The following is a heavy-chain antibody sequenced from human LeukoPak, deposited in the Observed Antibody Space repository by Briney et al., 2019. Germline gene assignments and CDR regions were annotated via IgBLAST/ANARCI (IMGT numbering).Heavy chain of an antibody. CDR1: GFTFSSYS. J-gene: IGHJ1*01. Sequence: PGGSLRLSCAASGFTFSSYSMNWVRQAPGKGLEWVSSFNDTGSSTYYADSVKGRFTISRDNSKNTLYLQMNSLRAEDTAAYYCAKAHYDSSGSHFQYWGQGTLVTVSS. V-gene: IGHV3-23*01. D-gene: IGHD3-22*01. CDR3: AKAHYDSSGSHFQY. CDR2: FNDTGSST.